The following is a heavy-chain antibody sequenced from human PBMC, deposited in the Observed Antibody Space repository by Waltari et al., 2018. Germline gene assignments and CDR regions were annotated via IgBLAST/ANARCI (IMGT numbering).Heavy chain of an antibody. Sequence: EVQLVESGGVVVQPGGSLRLSCAASGFTFADYAMHWVRQAQGKGLEWVSLISWDGGSTYYADSVKGRFTISRDNSKNSLYLQMNSLRAEDTALYYCAKDLFYYGSGSHDAFDIWGQGTMVTVSS. J-gene: IGHJ3*02. D-gene: IGHD3-10*01. V-gene: IGHV3-43D*04. CDR1: GFTFADYA. CDR2: ISWDGGST. CDR3: AKDLFYYGSGSHDAFDI.